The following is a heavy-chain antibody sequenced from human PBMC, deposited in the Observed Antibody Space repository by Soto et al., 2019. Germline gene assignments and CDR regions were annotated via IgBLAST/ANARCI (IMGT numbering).Heavy chain of an antibody. D-gene: IGHD6-13*01. CDR2: ISLNSGSI. J-gene: IGHJ4*02. Sequence: TQEKGLEWVSGISLNSGSIGYADSVKSRFTISRDNAKNSLYLQMNSLRAEDTALYYCAKDLGAAARGPYYFAYWGQGTLVTVSS. CDR3: AKDLGAAARGPYYFAY. V-gene: IGHV3-9*01.